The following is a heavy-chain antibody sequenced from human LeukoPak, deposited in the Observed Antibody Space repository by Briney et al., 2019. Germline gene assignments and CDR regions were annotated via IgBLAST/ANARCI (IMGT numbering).Heavy chain of an antibody. CDR2: ISSSSSYI. J-gene: IGHJ3*02. V-gene: IGHV3-21*01. D-gene: IGHD2-21*01. Sequence: GGSLRLSCAASGFTFSSYSMNWVRQAPGKGLEWVSSISSSSSYIYYADSVKGRFTISRDNAKNSLYLQMNNLRAEDTAMFYCATSMAQDVDAFHIWGQGAMVTVSS. CDR1: GFTFSSYS. CDR3: ATSMAQDVDAFHI.